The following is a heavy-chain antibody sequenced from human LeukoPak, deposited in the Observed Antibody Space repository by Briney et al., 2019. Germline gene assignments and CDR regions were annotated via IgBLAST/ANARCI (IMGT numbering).Heavy chain of an antibody. CDR3: ARGITTFDY. J-gene: IGHJ4*02. CDR2: ISYDGSNK. Sequence: GGSLRLSCAASGFTFSSYAMHWVRQAPGKGLEWVAVISYDGSNKYYADSVKGRFTISRDNSKNTLYLQMNSLRAENTAVYYCARGITTFDYWGQGTLVTVSS. V-gene: IGHV3-30-3*01. CDR1: GFTFSSYA. D-gene: IGHD3-22*01.